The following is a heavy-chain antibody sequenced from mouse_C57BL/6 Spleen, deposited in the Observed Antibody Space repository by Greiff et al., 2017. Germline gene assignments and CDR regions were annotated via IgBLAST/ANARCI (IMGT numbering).Heavy chain of an antibody. CDR1: GYTFTSYG. CDR3: ARAGYEYDVDY. J-gene: IGHJ2*01. D-gene: IGHD2-4*01. CDR2: IYPRSGNT. Sequence: VQLQQSGAELARPGASVKLSYKASGYTFTSYGISWVKQRTGQGLEWIGEIYPRSGNTYYNEKFKGKATLTADKSSSTAYMELRSLTSEDSAVYFCARAGYEYDVDYWGQGTTLTVSS. V-gene: IGHV1-81*01.